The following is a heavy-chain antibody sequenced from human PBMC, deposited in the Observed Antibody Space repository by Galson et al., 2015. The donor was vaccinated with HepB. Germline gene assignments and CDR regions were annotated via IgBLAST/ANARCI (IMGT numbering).Heavy chain of an antibody. CDR2: IWYDESYK. D-gene: IGHD6-19*01. V-gene: IGHV3-33*06. Sequence: SLRLSCAASGFTFSSYLMHWVRQAPGKGLEWVAVIWYDESYKFYEDSLKGRFTVSRDNSKNTLFLQMNSLRAEDTALYYCAKDPYLYSALAGTMAGFDYWGQGTLVTVSS. CDR1: GFTFSSYL. J-gene: IGHJ4*02. CDR3: AKDPYLYSALAGTMAGFDY.